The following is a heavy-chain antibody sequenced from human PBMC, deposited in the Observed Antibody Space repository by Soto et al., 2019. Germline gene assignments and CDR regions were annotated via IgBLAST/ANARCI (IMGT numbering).Heavy chain of an antibody. CDR3: ARNPPLPRYFDL. CDR2: VNHSGST. CDR1: GGSFSGYY. J-gene: IGHJ2*01. Sequence: QVQLQQWGAGLLKPSETLSLTCAVYGGSFSGYYWSWIRQPPGKGLAWIGEVNHSGSTNYNPSLTSRVAISVDTSKNQFSLKLSSVTAADTAVYYCARNPPLPRYFDLWGRGTLVTVSS. V-gene: IGHV4-34*01.